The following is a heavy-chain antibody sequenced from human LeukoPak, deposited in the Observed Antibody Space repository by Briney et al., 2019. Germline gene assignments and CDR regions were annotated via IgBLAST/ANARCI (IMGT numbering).Heavy chain of an antibody. Sequence: HTGGSLRLSCAASGFTVSSNYMSWVRQAPGKGLEWVSVIYSGGSTYYADSVKGRFTISRDNSKNTLYLQMNSLRAEDTAVYYCATQGIAVAGRGYWGQGTLVTVSS. CDR2: IYSGGST. CDR3: ATQGIAVAGRGY. D-gene: IGHD6-19*01. CDR1: GFTVSSNY. V-gene: IGHV3-53*01. J-gene: IGHJ4*02.